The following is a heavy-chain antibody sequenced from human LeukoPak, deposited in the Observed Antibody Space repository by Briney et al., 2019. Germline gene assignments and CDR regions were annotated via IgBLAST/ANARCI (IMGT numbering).Heavy chain of an antibody. Sequence: PGGSLRLSRALSGVASSSVTTGPGSQAPAKGLEWGAVISYDGTNKYYTDSVKGRFTISKDTPKNTEYLQMSGLRAGDTAIYDCGKRGSKWVFDKSGQGTLVTVSS. CDR2: ISYDGTNK. CDR1: GVASSSVTT. V-gene: IGHV3-33*05. D-gene: IGHD3-16*01. J-gene: IGHJ4*02. CDR3: GKRGSKWVFDK.